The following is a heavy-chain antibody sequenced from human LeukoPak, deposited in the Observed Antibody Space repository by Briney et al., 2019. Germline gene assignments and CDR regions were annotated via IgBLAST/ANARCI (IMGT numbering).Heavy chain of an antibody. CDR2: IYYGGST. V-gene: IGHV4-39*01. CDR1: GGSISSSSYY. D-gene: IGHD2-2*01. J-gene: IGHJ4*02. Sequence: SETLSLTCTVSGGSISSSSYYWGWIRQPPGKGLEWIGSIYYGGSTYYNPSLKSRVTISVDTSKNQFSLKLSSVTAADTAVYYCARQARVVPAAIRRGDIDYWGQGTLVTVSS. CDR3: ARQARVVPAAIRRGDIDY.